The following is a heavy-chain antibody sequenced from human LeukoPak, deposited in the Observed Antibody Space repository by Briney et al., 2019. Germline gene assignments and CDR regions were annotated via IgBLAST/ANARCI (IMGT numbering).Heavy chain of an antibody. Sequence: SETLSLTCTVSGGSISTSNYYWGWIRQPPGKGLEWIGSIYYSGSTYYNPSLKSRVTIFVDTSKNQFSLKLSSVTAADTAVYYCATPYGSGSYYFDYWGQGTLVTVSS. J-gene: IGHJ4*02. D-gene: IGHD3-10*01. V-gene: IGHV4-39*01. CDR2: IYYSGST. CDR3: ATPYGSGSYYFDY. CDR1: GGSISTSNYY.